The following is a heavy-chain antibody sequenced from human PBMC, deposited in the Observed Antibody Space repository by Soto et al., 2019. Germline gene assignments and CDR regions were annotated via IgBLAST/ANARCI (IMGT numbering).Heavy chain of an antibody. Sequence: GGSLRLSCAACGFTFSSYAMHWVRQAPGKGLEWVAVISYDGSNKYYADSVKGRFTISRDNSKNTLYLQMNSLRAEDTAVYYCARDPRVLWFGEFSYYFDYWGQGTLVTVSS. J-gene: IGHJ4*02. CDR3: ARDPRVLWFGEFSYYFDY. D-gene: IGHD3-10*01. CDR2: ISYDGSNK. CDR1: GFTFSSYA. V-gene: IGHV3-30-3*01.